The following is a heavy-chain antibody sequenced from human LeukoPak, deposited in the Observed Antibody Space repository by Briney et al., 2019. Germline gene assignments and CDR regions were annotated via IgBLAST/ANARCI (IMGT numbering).Heavy chain of an antibody. D-gene: IGHD1-1*01. V-gene: IGHV3-74*01. CDR1: GFTFTNSW. CDR2: ISPDGTTT. Sequence: GGSLRPSCAASGFTFTNSWMHWVRQAPGKGLLWVSRISPDGTTTDYAGSVKGRFTISRDNPKNMVYLQMDSLRAEDTAVYYCVRLLDVDYWGQGTLVTVSS. CDR3: VRLLDVDY. J-gene: IGHJ4*02.